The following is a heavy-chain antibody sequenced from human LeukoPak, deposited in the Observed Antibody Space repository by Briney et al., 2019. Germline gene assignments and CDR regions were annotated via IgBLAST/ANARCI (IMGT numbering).Heavy chain of an antibody. Sequence: PGRSLRLSCAASGFTFSSYAMHWVRQAPGKGLEWVAVMSYDGSNKYYADSVKGRFTISRDNSKNTLYLQMNSLRAEDTAVYCCARDRDDIVATRGLDYWGQGTLVTVSS. CDR2: MSYDGSNK. CDR3: ARDRDDIVATRGLDY. D-gene: IGHD5-12*01. CDR1: GFTFSSYA. V-gene: IGHV3-30*04. J-gene: IGHJ4*02.